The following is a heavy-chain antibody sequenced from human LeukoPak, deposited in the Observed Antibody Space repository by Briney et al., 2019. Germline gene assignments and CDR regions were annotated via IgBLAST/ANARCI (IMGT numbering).Heavy chain of an antibody. V-gene: IGHV1-46*01. CDR2: INPSGGST. J-gene: IGHJ6*03. Sequence: ASVKVSCKASGYTFTSYYMHWVRQAPGQGLEWMGIINPSGGSTSYAQKFQGRVTMTRDTSTSTVYMELSSLRSEDTAVYYCARVRVTQYYYYYYYMDVWGKGTSVTVSS. CDR1: GYTFTSYY. CDR3: ARVRVTQYYYYYYYMDV. D-gene: IGHD2-21*02.